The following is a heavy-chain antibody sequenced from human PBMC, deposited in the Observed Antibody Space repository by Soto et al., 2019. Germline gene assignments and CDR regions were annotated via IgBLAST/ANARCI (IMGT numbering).Heavy chain of an antibody. CDR1: GFTFSSYE. Sequence: PGGSLRLSCAASGFTFSSYEMNWVRQAPGKGLEWVSYISSSGSTIYYADSVKGRFTISRDNAKNSLYLQMNSLRAEDTAVYYCAREGSRYSSSSVGYYYYGMDVWGQGTTVTVSS. CDR2: ISSSGSTI. D-gene: IGHD6-6*01. V-gene: IGHV3-48*03. J-gene: IGHJ6*02. CDR3: AREGSRYSSSSVGYYYYGMDV.